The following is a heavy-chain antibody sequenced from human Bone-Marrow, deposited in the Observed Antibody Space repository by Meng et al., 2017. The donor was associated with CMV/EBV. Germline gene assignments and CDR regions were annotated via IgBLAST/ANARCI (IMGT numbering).Heavy chain of an antibody. CDR2: IWYDGSNK. D-gene: IGHD3-3*01. V-gene: IGHV3-33*06. J-gene: IGHJ6*02. CDR1: GFTFSSYG. CDR3: AKEYYDFWSGKSDYYYGMDV. Sequence: GESLKISCAASGFTFSSYGMHWVRQAPGKGLEWVAVIWYDGSNKYYADSVKGRFTISRDNSKNTLYLQMNSLRAEDTAVYYCAKEYYDFWSGKSDYYYGMDVCGQGTTVTVSS.